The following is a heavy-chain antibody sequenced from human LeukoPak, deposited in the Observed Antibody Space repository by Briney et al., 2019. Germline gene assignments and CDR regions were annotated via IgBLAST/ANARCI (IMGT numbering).Heavy chain of an antibody. J-gene: IGHJ6*04. CDR2: IYRSGST. Sequence: PSETLSLTCAVYGGTFSGYYWSWIRQSPGKGLEWIGQIYRSGSTNYNPSLKSRVTISLDTPKNQFSLKLTSVTAADTAVYYCARDDIGVALGGVWGKATTVTVSS. CDR1: GGTFSGYY. CDR3: ARDDIGVALGGV. D-gene: IGHD2-15*01. V-gene: IGHV4-34*01.